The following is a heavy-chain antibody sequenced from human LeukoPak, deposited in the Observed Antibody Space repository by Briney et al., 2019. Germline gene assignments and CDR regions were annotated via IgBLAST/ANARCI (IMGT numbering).Heavy chain of an antibody. J-gene: IGHJ4*02. CDR1: GFTFSSYG. CDR2: IRYDGSNK. V-gene: IGHV3-30*02. CDR3: AKDDYYDSSGYLRTGPRNIDY. Sequence: GGSLRLSCAASGFTFSSYGMHWVRQAPGKGLEWVAFIRYDGSNKYYADSVKGRFTISRDNSKNTLYLQMNSLRAEDTAVYYCAKDDYYDSSGYLRTGPRNIDYWGQGTLVTVSS. D-gene: IGHD3-22*01.